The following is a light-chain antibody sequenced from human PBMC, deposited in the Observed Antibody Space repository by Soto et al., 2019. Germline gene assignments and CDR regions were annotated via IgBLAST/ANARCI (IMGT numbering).Light chain of an antibody. J-gene: IGKJ1*01. CDR3: QQSNSYPWT. Sequence: DIQMTQSPSTLSASAGDRVTITCRASQSISPYLAWYQQKPGKAPKLLIYMASSLQSGVPSRFSGSGSGTEFTLTSSSLQPDDFATYYGQQSNSYPWTFGQGTQVDIK. CDR1: QSISPY. V-gene: IGKV1-5*03. CDR2: MAS.